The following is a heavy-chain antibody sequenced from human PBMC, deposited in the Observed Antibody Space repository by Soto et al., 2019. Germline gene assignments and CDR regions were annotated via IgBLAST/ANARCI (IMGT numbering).Heavy chain of an antibody. V-gene: IGHV4-59*08. CDR3: ARYFRGVISPFDY. J-gene: IGHJ4*02. CDR2: IYHSGST. CDR1: GGSISSYY. Sequence: SETLSLTCTVSGGSISSYYWSWIRQPPGKGLEWIGYIYHSGSTNYKPSLKSRDTISVDKSKNQFSLKLSSVTAADTAVYYCARYFRGVISPFDYWGQGTLVTVSS. D-gene: IGHD3-10*01.